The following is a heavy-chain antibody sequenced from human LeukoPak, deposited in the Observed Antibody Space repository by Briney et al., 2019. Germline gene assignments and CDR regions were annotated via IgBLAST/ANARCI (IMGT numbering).Heavy chain of an antibody. CDR2: ISYDGSNK. D-gene: IGHD3-3*01. V-gene: IGHV3-30-3*01. CDR1: GFTFSSYA. J-gene: IGHJ6*02. CDR3: ARDAPRTIPGPPYYYYGMDV. Sequence: PERSLRLSCAASGFTFSSYAMHWVRQAPGKGLEWVAVISYDGSNKYYADSVKGRFTISRDNSKNTLYLQMNSLRAEDTAVYYCARDAPRTIPGPPYYYYGMDVWGQGTTVTVSS.